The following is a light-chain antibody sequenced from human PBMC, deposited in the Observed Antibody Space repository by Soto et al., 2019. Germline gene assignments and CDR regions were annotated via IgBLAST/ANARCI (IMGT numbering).Light chain of an antibody. CDR2: EVS. CDR1: SSDVGGYNH. CDR3: QSYDSSLSGWV. V-gene: IGLV2-14*01. J-gene: IGLJ3*02. Sequence: QSALTQPASVSGSPGQSITISCTGTSSDVGGYNHVSWYQHHPGKAPKLMIYEVSNRPSGVPDRFSGSKSGTSASLAITGLQAEDEADYYCQSYDSSLSGWVFGGGTKLTVL.